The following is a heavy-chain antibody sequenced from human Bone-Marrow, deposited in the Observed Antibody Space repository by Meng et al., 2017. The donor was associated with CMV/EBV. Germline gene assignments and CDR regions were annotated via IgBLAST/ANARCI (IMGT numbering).Heavy chain of an antibody. J-gene: IGHJ4*02. CDR2: IDHSGST. CDR3: ARDEGGYFDY. CDR1: GGSFSGYY. Sequence: SETLSLTCAVYGGSFSGYYWTWIRQPPRKGLEWIGEIDHSGSTNYNPSLKSRVTISVDTSKNQFSLKLSSVTAADTAVYYCARDEGGYFDYWGQGTLVTVSS. V-gene: IGHV4-34*01.